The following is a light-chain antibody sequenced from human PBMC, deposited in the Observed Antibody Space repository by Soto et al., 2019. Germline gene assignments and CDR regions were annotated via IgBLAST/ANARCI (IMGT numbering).Light chain of an antibody. J-gene: IGLJ2*01. CDR1: DSDIGTYIY. CDR2: EVN. Sequence: QSVLTQPPSASGSPGQSVTISCTGSDSDIGTYIYVSWYQQHPGKGPKLILSEVNKRPSGVPDRFSGSKSGNTASLTVSGLQIEDEADYFCSSYAGVKNFVVFGGGTQLTVL. CDR3: SSYAGVKNFVV. V-gene: IGLV2-8*01.